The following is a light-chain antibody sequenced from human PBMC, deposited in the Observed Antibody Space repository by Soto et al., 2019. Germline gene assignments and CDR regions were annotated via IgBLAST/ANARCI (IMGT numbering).Light chain of an antibody. J-gene: IGKJ5*01. CDR2: GAS. Sequence: EVVMTQSPATLPVSPGERATLSCRASQSVSRNYLAWYQQTPGQAPRLLIYGASSRATGIPDRFSGSGFGTDFTLTISRLEPEDFAVYYCQEYGTSPLITFGPGTRLEIK. V-gene: IGKV3-20*01. CDR1: QSVSRNY. CDR3: QEYGTSPLIT.